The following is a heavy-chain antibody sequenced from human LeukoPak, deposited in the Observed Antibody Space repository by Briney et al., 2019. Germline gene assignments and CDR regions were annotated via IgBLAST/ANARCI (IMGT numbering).Heavy chain of an antibody. D-gene: IGHD5-18*01. V-gene: IGHV3-9*03. Sequence: PGGSLRLSCAASGFTFDDYTMHWVRQAPGKGLEWVSGISWNSGSIGYADSVKGRFTISRDNAKNSLYLQMNSLRAEDMALYYCAKEDRWRDTAMYHAFDIWGQGTMVTVSS. CDR3: AKEDRWRDTAMYHAFDI. J-gene: IGHJ3*02. CDR2: ISWNSGSI. CDR1: GFTFDDYT.